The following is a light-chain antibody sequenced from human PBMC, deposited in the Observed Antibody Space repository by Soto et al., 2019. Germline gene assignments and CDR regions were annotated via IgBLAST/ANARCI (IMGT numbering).Light chain of an antibody. CDR2: GAS. J-gene: IGKJ1*01. CDR1: QTVSSSY. V-gene: IGKV3-20*01. Sequence: EIVLTQCPGTLSLSPGERATLSCWASQTVSSSYLAWYQQKPGQAPRLLIYGASTLQSGVPSRFTGSGSGTDFTLTITGLQPEDFATYYCQNYNSAPWTFGRGTKVDIK. CDR3: QNYNSAPWT.